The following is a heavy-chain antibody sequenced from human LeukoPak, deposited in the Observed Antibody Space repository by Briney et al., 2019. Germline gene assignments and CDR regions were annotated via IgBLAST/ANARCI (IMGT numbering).Heavy chain of an antibody. CDR2: ISYDGSNK. Sequence: PGGSLRLSCAASGFTFSSYAMHWVRQAPGKGLEWVAVISYDGSNKYYADSVKGRFTISRDNSKNTLYLQMNSLRAEDTAVYYCARDLGAYSTERVLDYWGQGTLVTVSS. J-gene: IGHJ4*02. D-gene: IGHD4-4*01. CDR3: ARDLGAYSTERVLDY. V-gene: IGHV3-30-3*01. CDR1: GFTFSSYA.